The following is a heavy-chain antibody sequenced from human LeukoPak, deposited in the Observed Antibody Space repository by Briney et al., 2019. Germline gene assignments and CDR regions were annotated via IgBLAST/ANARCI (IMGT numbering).Heavy chain of an antibody. CDR3: ARDRQRGHSSGWYD. Sequence: PEGSLRLSCAASGFTFSSYAMHWVRQAPGKGLEWVAVISYDGSNKYYADSVKGRFTISRDNSKNTLYLQMNSLRAEDTAVYYCARDRQRGHSSGWYDWGQGTLVTVSS. CDR2: ISYDGSNK. CDR1: GFTFSSYA. V-gene: IGHV3-30-3*01. J-gene: IGHJ4*02. D-gene: IGHD6-19*01.